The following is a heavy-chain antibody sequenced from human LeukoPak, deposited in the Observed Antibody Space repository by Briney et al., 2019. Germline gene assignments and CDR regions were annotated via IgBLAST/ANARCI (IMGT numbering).Heavy chain of an antibody. CDR2: ISYDGSNK. CDR3: AKEQGAGPDAFDI. CDR1: GFTFSSYA. J-gene: IGHJ3*02. Sequence: GGSLRLSCAASGFTFSSYAMHWVRQAPGKGLEWVAVISYDGSNKYYADSVKGRFTISRDNSKNTLYLQMNSLRAEDTAVYYCAKEQGAGPDAFDIWGQGTMVTVSS. V-gene: IGHV3-30*04.